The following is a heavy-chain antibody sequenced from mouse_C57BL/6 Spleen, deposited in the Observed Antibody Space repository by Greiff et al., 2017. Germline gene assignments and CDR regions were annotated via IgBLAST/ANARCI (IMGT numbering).Heavy chain of an antibody. J-gene: IGHJ3*01. Sequence: VQLQQSGAELVRPGASVTLSCKASGYTFTDYEMHWVKQTPVHGLEWIGAIDPETGGTAYNQKFKGKAILTADKSSSTAYMELRSLTSEDSAVYYCTTTVVGSRFAYWGQGTLVTVSA. CDR2: IDPETGGT. CDR3: TTTVVGSRFAY. V-gene: IGHV1-15*01. CDR1: GYTFTDYE. D-gene: IGHD1-1*01.